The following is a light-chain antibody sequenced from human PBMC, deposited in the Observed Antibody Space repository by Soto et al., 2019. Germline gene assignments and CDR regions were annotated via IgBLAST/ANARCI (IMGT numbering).Light chain of an antibody. CDR2: EVS. J-gene: IGLJ3*02. Sequence: QSVLTQPASVSGAPVQSITISCTGTSSDVGSYNLVSWYQQHPGKAPKLMIYEVSKRPSGVSNRFSGSKSGNTASLTISGLQAEDEADYYCCSYAGSSTLAFGGGTKVTV. V-gene: IGLV2-23*02. CDR1: SSDVGSYNL. CDR3: CSYAGSSTLA.